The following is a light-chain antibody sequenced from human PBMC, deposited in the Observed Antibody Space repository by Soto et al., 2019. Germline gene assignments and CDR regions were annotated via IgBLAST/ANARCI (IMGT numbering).Light chain of an antibody. Sequence: DIQMTQSPSSLSGSVGDRVTITCRASENISRHLNWYQQKPGKAPKLLIYAASSLQNGVPSRFRGGGSGTDFTLTISNLQPEDFANYYCQQTYTTLSITFGQGTRLESK. CDR3: QQTYTTLSIT. V-gene: IGKV1-39*01. CDR2: AAS. J-gene: IGKJ5*01. CDR1: ENISRH.